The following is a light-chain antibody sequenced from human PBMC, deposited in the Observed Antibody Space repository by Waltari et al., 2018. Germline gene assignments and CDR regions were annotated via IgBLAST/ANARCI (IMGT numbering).Light chain of an antibody. V-gene: IGLV2-14*03. J-gene: IGLJ1*01. CDR1: SSDVGGYNS. CDR3: SSYTSNSTRV. Sequence: QSALTQPASVSGSPGQSLTISCTGTSSDVGGYNSVSWYQQHPVKAPKLIIYDVSNRPSGVSNRFSGSKSGNTASLTISGLQAEDEADYYCSSYTSNSTRVFGTGTKVTVL. CDR2: DVS.